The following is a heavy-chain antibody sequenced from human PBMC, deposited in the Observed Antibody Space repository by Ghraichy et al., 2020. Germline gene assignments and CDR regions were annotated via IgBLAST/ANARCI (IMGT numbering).Heavy chain of an antibody. CDR3: ARSLDA. CDR1: GFTFVNDW. Sequence: GGSPRLSCAASGFTFVNDWMTWVRQAPGKGLEWVASLNQDGSDKYYVDSVKGRFTISRDNAKNSLYLQMNSLRAEDTAAYYCARSLDAWGQGTTVTVSS. CDR2: LNQDGSDK. V-gene: IGHV3-7*01. J-gene: IGHJ6*02.